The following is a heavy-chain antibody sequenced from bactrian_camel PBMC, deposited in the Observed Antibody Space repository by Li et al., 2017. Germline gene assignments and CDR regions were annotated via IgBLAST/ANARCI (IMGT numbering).Heavy chain of an antibody. CDR1: GFTFSTCD. CDR3: AADGLTPTIAGINF. J-gene: IGHJ4*01. CDR2: IIGRNT. V-gene: IGHV3S40*01. Sequence: VQLVESGGGLVQPGGSLRLSCAASGFTFSTCDMSWARQAPGKGLEWVSGIIGRNTYYTDSVKGRFTIFRDDAKNTLYLQMNSLETEDTAVYYCAADGLTPTIAGINFWGQGTQVTVS. D-gene: IGHD4*01.